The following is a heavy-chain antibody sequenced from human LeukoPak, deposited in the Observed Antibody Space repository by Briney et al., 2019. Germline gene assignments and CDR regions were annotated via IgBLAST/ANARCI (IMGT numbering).Heavy chain of an antibody. CDR3: ARAGVAAAAPEYFQH. Sequence: GGSLRLSCAASGFTFSSYAMHWVRQAPGKGLEWVAVISYDGSNKYYADSVKGRFTISRHNSKNTLYLQMNSLRAEDTAVYYCARAGVAAAAPEYFQHWGQGTLVTVSS. V-gene: IGHV3-30-3*01. D-gene: IGHD6-13*01. CDR2: ISYDGSNK. J-gene: IGHJ1*01. CDR1: GFTFSSYA.